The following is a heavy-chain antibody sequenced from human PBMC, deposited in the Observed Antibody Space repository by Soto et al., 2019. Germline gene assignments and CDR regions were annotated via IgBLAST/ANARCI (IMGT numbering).Heavy chain of an antibody. CDR3: ARVAIAAAGTHYFDY. D-gene: IGHD6-13*01. CDR1: GFTFSSYG. CDR2: IWYDGSNK. Sequence: QVQLVESGGGVVQPGRSLRLSCAASGFTFSSYGMHWVRQAPGKGLEWVEVIWYDGSNKYYADSVKGRFTISRDNSKNTLYLQMNSLRAEDTAVYYCARVAIAAAGTHYFDYWGQGTMVTVSS. V-gene: IGHV3-33*01. J-gene: IGHJ4*02.